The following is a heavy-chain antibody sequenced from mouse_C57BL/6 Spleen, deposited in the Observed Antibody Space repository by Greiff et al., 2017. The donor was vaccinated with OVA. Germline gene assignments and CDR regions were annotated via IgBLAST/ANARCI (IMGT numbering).Heavy chain of an antibody. Sequence: EVMLVESGGDLVKPGGSLKLSCAASGFTFSSYGMSWVRQTPDKRLEWVATISSGGSYTYYPDSVKGRFTISRDNSKNTLYLQMSSLKSEDTAMYYCTRHRRPTVDAMDYWGQGTSVTVSS. CDR3: TRHRRPTVDAMDY. J-gene: IGHJ4*01. V-gene: IGHV5-6*01. CDR2: ISSGGSYT. CDR1: GFTFSSYG. D-gene: IGHD2-10*01.